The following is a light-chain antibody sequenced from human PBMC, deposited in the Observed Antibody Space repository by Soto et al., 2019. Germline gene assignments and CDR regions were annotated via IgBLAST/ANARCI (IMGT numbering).Light chain of an antibody. V-gene: IGKV3-11*01. CDR3: QPRSNWPPRVT. CDR1: QSVSSY. Sequence: EIVLTQSPATLSLSPGDRATLSCRASQSVSSYLAWYQQKPGQAPRLLIYDASNRATGIPARFSGSGSGTDFTLTISSLEPEDFAVYYCQPRSNWPPRVTFGQGTRLEIK. J-gene: IGKJ5*01. CDR2: DAS.